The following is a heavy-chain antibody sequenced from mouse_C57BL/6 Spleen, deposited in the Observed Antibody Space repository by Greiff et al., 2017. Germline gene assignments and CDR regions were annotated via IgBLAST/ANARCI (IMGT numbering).Heavy chain of an antibody. Sequence: QVQLQQPGAELVKPGASVKMSCTASGYTFTSYWITWVQPRPGQGLEWIGDIYPGSGSTNYTEKLKSKATLTVDTTSSTAYMQLSSRTSDDSAVYNCARDTTVGYAMDDWGQGTSVTVS. CDR3: ARDTTVGYAMDD. V-gene: IGHV1-55*01. D-gene: IGHD1-1*01. CDR1: GYTFTSYW. CDR2: IYPGSGST. J-gene: IGHJ4*01.